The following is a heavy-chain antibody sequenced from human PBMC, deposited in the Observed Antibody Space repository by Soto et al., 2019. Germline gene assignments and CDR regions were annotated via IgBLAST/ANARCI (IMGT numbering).Heavy chain of an antibody. D-gene: IGHD7-27*01. CDR3: AKAEGGTWGSEYLQY. V-gene: IGHV3-23*01. Sequence: EVQLLESGGALVQPGGSLRLSCAASGFTFSSYAMTWVRQAPGKGLEWVSLITGSGGDTYYGDSVKGRFTISRDNSKNTLFLQMNSLRVEDTAVYFCAKAEGGTWGSEYLQYWGPGSRVTVSS. CDR1: GFTFSSYA. J-gene: IGHJ1*01. CDR2: ITGSGGDT.